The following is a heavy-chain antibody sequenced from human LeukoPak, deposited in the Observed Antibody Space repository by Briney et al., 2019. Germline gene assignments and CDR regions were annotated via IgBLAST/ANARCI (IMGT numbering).Heavy chain of an antibody. D-gene: IGHD2-15*01. CDR2: IYYSGSI. CDR1: GASISSYY. J-gene: IGHJ6*02. CDR3: ARSKGSYYYYGIDV. Sequence: SETLSLTCTVSGASISSYYWSWIRQPPGKGLEWIGYIYYSGSIKYNPSLKSRVTISVDTSKSQFSLKLSSVTAADTAVYYCARSKGSYYYYGIDVWGQGTTVTVSS. V-gene: IGHV4-59*01.